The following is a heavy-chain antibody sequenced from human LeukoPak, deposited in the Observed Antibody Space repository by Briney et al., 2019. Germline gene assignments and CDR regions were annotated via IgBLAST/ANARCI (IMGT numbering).Heavy chain of an antibody. Sequence: GGSQRLSCAASGFTVSSNYMSWVRQAPGKGLEWVSVIYSGGSTYYADSVKGRFTISRDNSKNTLYLQMNSLRAEDTAVYYCARVYDFWSGYYLDYWGQGTLVTVSS. CDR1: GFTVSSNY. V-gene: IGHV3-66*02. CDR2: IYSGGST. J-gene: IGHJ4*02. D-gene: IGHD3-3*01. CDR3: ARVYDFWSGYYLDY.